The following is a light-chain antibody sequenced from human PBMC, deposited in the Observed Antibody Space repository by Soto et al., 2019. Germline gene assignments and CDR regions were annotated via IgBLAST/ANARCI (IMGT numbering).Light chain of an antibody. CDR3: QQSYNTLIT. CDR2: AAS. CDR1: QSISSY. J-gene: IGKJ5*01. Sequence: DIQMTQSPSSLSASVGDRVTITCRASQSISSYLNWYQQKPGKAPKLLIFAASSLQSGVPSRFSGSGSGTDFTLTVSSLQAEDFATYYCQQSYNTLITFGHGTRLEIK. V-gene: IGKV1-39*01.